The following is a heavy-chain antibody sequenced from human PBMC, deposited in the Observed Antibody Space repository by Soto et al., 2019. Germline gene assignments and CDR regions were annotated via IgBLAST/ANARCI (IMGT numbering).Heavy chain of an antibody. CDR3: ARDEGGAYCSGGSCYFDAFDI. D-gene: IGHD2-15*01. J-gene: IGHJ3*02. V-gene: IGHV1-69*01. CDR2: IIPIFGTA. Sequence: QVQLVQSRAEVKKPGSSVKVSCKASGGTFSSYAISWVRQAPGQGLEWMGGIIPIFGTANYAQKFQGRVTITADESTSTAYMELSSLRSEDTAVYYCARDEGGAYCSGGSCYFDAFDIWGQGTMVTVSS. CDR1: GGTFSSYA.